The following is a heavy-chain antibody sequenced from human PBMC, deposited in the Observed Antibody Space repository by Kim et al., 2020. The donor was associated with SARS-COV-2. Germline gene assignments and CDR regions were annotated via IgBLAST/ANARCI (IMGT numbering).Heavy chain of an antibody. CDR3: ARVGTMVRGIDAFDI. Sequence: SLKSRVTISVDTSKNQFSLKLSSVTAADTAVYYCARVGTMVRGIDAFDIWGQGTMVTVSS. J-gene: IGHJ3*02. D-gene: IGHD3-10*01. V-gene: IGHV4-31*02.